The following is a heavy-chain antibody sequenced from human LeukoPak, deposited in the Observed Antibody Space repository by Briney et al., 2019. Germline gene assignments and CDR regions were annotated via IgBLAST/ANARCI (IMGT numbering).Heavy chain of an antibody. V-gene: IGHV4-39*01. CDR2: IYYSGST. D-gene: IGHD5-24*01. J-gene: IGHJ4*02. Sequence: SETLSLTCTVSGGPISSSSYSWGWIRQPPGKGLEWIGSIYYSGSTYYNPSLKSRVTISVDTSKNQFSLKLSSVTAADTAVYYCATLSSRRDGYLGGFDYWGQGTLVTVSS. CDR3: ATLSSRRDGYLGGFDY. CDR1: GGPISSSSYS.